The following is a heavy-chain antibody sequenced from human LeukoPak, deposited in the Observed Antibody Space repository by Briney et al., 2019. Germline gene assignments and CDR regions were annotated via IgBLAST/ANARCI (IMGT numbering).Heavy chain of an antibody. CDR3: ARTFWDKSNGYDYFFDY. CDR1: GFSFSGYA. D-gene: IGHD5-12*01. J-gene: IGHJ4*02. Sequence: GRSLRLSCAASGFSFSGYAMHWVRQAPGKGLEWVSVISYDGSDKYYSDSVKGRFTISRDNSKSTLYLQMNSLRAEDTAVYYCARTFWDKSNGYDYFFDYWGQGSMVTVSS. V-gene: IGHV3-30*04. CDR2: ISYDGSDK.